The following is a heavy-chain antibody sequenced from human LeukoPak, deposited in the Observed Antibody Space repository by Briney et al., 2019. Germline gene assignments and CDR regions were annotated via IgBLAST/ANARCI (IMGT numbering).Heavy chain of an antibody. CDR2: ISPNSGGT. D-gene: IGHD3-10*01. CDR1: GYTFTGYY. CDR3: AREAYDSGSFRTDYYYMDV. V-gene: IGHV1-2*02. Sequence: ASVKVSCKASGYTFTGYYMHWVRQAPGQGLEWMGWISPNSGGTNYAQKFQGRVTMTRDTSISTAYMELSGLRSDDTAVYYCAREAYDSGSFRTDYYYMDVWGKGTTVTISS. J-gene: IGHJ6*03.